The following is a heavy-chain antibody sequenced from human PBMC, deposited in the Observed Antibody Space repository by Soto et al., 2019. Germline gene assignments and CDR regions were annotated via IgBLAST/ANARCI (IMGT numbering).Heavy chain of an antibody. CDR3: ATWHEREHDYDV. J-gene: IGHJ3*01. D-gene: IGHD1-1*01. V-gene: IGHV3-53*01. CDR2: LYDVDGS. CDR1: GLTVSGKKY. Sequence: GGSLRLSCVASGLTVSGKKYVAWVRQAPGKGLEWVSALYDVDGSFYADSVKGRFTTSSDSSKTTVYLQMNGLRPDDTAVYYCATWHEREHDYDVWGQGTTVTVSS.